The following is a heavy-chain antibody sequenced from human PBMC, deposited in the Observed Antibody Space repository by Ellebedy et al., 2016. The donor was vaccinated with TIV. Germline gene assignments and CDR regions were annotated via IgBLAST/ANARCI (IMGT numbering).Heavy chain of an antibody. CDR2: INADNGDT. Sequence: ASVKVSCKASGYAFTTYGIHWVRQAPGQRLEWMGWINADNGDTKYSQKFQGRVSMTTGTSTSTAYMELRSLRSDDTAVYYCARDPTTAVVGPGYFDSWGQGTLVTVSS. J-gene: IGHJ4*02. V-gene: IGHV1-3*01. CDR1: GYAFTTYG. D-gene: IGHD6-19*01. CDR3: ARDPTTAVVGPGYFDS.